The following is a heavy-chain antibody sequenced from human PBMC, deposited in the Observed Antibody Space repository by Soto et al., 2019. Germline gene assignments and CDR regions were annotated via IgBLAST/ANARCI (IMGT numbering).Heavy chain of an antibody. V-gene: IGHV1-46*01. CDR1: GYTFTSYY. J-gene: IGHJ6*02. CDR3: ASTKNLRGVSYYYFGMDV. CDR2: INPSGGST. Sequence: QVQLVQSGAEVKKPGASVKVSCKASGYTFTSYYMHWVRQAPGQGLAWMGIINPSGGSTSYAQKFQGRVTMTRDTTTSPVYMEPSSLRSEDTAVYYCASTKNLRGVSYYYFGMDVWGQGTTVTVSS. D-gene: IGHD5-12*01.